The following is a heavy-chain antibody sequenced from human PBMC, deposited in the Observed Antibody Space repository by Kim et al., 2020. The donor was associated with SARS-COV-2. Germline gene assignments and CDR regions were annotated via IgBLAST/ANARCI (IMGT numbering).Heavy chain of an antibody. D-gene: IGHD3-10*01. CDR1: GFTFSGSA. CDR3: TRHQVVVRGNWPYNWFDP. Sequence: GGSLRLSCAASGFTFSGSAMHWVRQASGKGLEWVGRIRSKANSYATAYAASVKGRFTISRDDSKNTAYLQMNSLKTEDTAVYYCTRHQVVVRGNWPYNWFDPWGQGTLVTVSS. CDR2: IRSKANSYAT. V-gene: IGHV3-73*01. J-gene: IGHJ5*02.